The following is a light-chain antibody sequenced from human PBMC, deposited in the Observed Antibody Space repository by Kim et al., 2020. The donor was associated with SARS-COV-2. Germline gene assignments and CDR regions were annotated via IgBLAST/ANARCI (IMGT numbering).Light chain of an antibody. CDR2: GAS. CDR3: QQYGSSPYT. Sequence: EIVLTQSPGTLPLSPGERATLSCRASQSVSSSYLAWYQQKPGQAPRLHIYGASSRATGIPDRFSGSGSGTDFTLTISRLEPEDFAVYYCQQYGSSPYTFGQGTKLEIK. J-gene: IGKJ2*01. CDR1: QSVSSSY. V-gene: IGKV3-20*01.